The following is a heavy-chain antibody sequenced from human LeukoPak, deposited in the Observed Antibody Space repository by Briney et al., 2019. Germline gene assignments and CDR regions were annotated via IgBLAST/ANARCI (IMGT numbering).Heavy chain of an antibody. V-gene: IGHV4-30-2*01. CDR2: IYHSGST. CDR3: ARYCSSTSCLPYFDY. Sequence: KPSQTLSLTCTVSGGSISSGGYYWSWIRQPPGKGLEWIGYIYHSGSTYYNPSLKSRVTISVDRSKNQFSLKLSSVTAADTAVYYCARYCSSTSCLPYFDYWGQGTLVAVSS. J-gene: IGHJ4*02. CDR1: GGSISSGGYY. D-gene: IGHD2-2*01.